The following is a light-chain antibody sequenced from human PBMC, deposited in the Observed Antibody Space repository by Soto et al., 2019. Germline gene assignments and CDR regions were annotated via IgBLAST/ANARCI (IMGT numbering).Light chain of an antibody. CDR1: QSFSSHF. V-gene: IGKV3-20*01. CDR3: QHFGSSLRT. J-gene: IGKJ1*01. CDR2: GTS. Sequence: IVLTQSPGTLSLSPGDRATLSCRASQSFSSHFLAWYQQKPGQAPRLLIHGTSSRATGIPDRFSGSGSGTDFTLTINSLEPEDFAVYYCQHFGSSLRTFGQGTKVE.